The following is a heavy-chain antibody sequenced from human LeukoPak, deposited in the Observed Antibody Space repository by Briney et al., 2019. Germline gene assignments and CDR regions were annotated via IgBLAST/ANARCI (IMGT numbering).Heavy chain of an antibody. CDR2: IYPGDSDT. D-gene: IGHD3-3*01. CDR1: GYSFNTYW. J-gene: IGHJ6*02. Sequence: GESLKISCKGSGYSFNTYWIVGMRQMPGKGLECMGLIYPGDSDTKYSPSFKGQVTISADKSISTAYLQWRSLKASDTAMYYCARQYDFWSGQYYYGMDVWGQGTTVTVSS. V-gene: IGHV5-51*01. CDR3: ARQYDFWSGQYYYGMDV.